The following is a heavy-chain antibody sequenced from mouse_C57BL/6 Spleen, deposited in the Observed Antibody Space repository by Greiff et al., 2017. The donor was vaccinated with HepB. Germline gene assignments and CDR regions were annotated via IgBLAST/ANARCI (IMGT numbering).Heavy chain of an antibody. CDR1: GYAFSSSW. CDR3: ARVYYDYGLYCYAMDY. D-gene: IGHD2-4*01. CDR2: IYPGDGDT. J-gene: IGHJ4*01. Sequence: QVQLKESGPELVKPGASVKISCKASGYAFSSSWMNWVKQRPGKGLEWIGRIYPGDGDTNYNGKFKGKATLTADKSSSTAYLQLSSLTSEDSAVYFCARVYYDYGLYCYAMDYWGQGTSVTVSS. V-gene: IGHV1-82*01.